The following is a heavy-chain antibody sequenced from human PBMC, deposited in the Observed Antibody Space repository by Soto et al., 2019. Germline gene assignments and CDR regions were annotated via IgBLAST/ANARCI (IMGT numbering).Heavy chain of an antibody. Sequence: QGQLVESGGGVVQPGKSLTLSCAASGFPFSAYGIHWVRQAPGKGLEWVALIRYDGTDKFYADSVTGRFKISRDNSNKMVYLQLNSLTADDTAVYYCARAARMAPFQIWGQGTMVTVSS. V-gene: IGHV3-33*01. D-gene: IGHD6-6*01. CDR3: ARAARMAPFQI. J-gene: IGHJ3*02. CDR1: GFPFSAYG. CDR2: IRYDGTDK.